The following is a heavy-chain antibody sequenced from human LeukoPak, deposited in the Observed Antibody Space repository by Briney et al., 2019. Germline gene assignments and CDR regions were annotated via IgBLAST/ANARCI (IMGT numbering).Heavy chain of an antibody. Sequence: SETLSLTCAVSGGSISSSNWWSWVRQPPGEGLEWIGEIYHSGSTNYSPSLRSRVTISVDKSKNQFSLKLSSVTAADTAVYYCARALKGVRRRLGGTTTFEDYYYMDVWGKGTTVTISS. CDR1: GGSISSSNW. D-gene: IGHD1-26*01. CDR3: ARALKGVRRRLGGTTTFEDYYYMDV. V-gene: IGHV4-4*02. J-gene: IGHJ6*03. CDR2: IYHSGST.